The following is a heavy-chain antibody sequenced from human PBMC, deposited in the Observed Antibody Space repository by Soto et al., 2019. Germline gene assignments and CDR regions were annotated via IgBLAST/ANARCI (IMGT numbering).Heavy chain of an antibody. D-gene: IGHD2-8*01. V-gene: IGHV3-23*01. Sequence: EVQLLASGGGLVQPGGSLRLSCAASGFTFSSYVMTWVRQAPGKGLEWVSGISTSGDGTYYADSVKGRFTISRDNSKNTLCLQMNSLRAEDTAVYYCATLARTKDFDYWGQGTLVTVSS. J-gene: IGHJ4*02. CDR1: GFTFSSYV. CDR2: ISTSGDGT. CDR3: ATLARTKDFDY.